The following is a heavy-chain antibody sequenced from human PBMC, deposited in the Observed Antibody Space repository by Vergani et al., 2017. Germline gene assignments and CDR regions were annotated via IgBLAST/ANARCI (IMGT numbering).Heavy chain of an antibody. J-gene: IGHJ6*03. CDR1: GGTFSSYT. Sequence: QVQLVQSGAEVKKPGSSVKVSCKASGGTFSSYTFSWVRQAPGQGLEWMGRVIPLATMADYSQKFQARVTITADKSTSTVYMELSSLRSEDTAVYYCAIGYYYYMDVWGKGTTVTVSS. V-gene: IGHV1-69*02. CDR2: VIPLATMA. CDR3: AIGYYYYMDV. D-gene: IGHD1-26*01.